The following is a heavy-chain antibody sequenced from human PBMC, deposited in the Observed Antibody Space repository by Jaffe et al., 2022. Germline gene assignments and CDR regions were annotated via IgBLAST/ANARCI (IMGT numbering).Heavy chain of an antibody. Sequence: EVQLVESGGGLVQPGGSLRLSCAASGFTFSSYWMHWVRQAPGKGLVWVSRINSDGSSTSYADSVKGRFTISRDNAKNTLYLQMNSLRAEDTAVYYCARVPALSTVTPYWYFDLWGRGTLVTVSS. V-gene: IGHV3-74*01. CDR2: INSDGSST. J-gene: IGHJ2*01. CDR1: GFTFSSYW. CDR3: ARVPALSTVTPYWYFDL. D-gene: IGHD4-17*01.